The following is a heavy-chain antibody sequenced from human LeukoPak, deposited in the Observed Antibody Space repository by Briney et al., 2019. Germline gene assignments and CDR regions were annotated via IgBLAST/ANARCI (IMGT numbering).Heavy chain of an antibody. J-gene: IGHJ5*02. V-gene: IGHV3-23*01. CDR3: ARLAAAAGGYP. Sequence: GGSLRLSCAASGFTFSSYAMSWVRQAPGKGLEWVSAISGSGGSTYYADSVKGRFTISRDNSTNTLYLQMNSLRAEDTAVYYCARLAAAAGGYPWGQGTLVTVSS. CDR2: ISGSGGST. D-gene: IGHD6-13*01. CDR1: GFTFSSYA.